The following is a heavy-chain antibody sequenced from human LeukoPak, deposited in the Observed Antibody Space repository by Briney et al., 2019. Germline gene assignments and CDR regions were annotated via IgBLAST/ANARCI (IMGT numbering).Heavy chain of an antibody. CDR1: GFTVSSSY. V-gene: IGHV3-66*01. D-gene: IGHD6-13*01. CDR3: ARDLEAANTYCFDY. CDR2: ISSAGTT. J-gene: IGHJ4*02. Sequence: PGGSLRLSCAASGFTVSSSYMSWVRQAPGKGLEWVSIISSAGTTYYADSVKGRFTISRDNSKNTVYLQVNSLRDEDTAVYYCARDLEAANTYCFDYWGQGTMVTVSS.